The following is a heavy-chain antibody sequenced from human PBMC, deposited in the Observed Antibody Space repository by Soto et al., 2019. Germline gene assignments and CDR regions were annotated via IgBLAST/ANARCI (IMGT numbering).Heavy chain of an antibody. J-gene: IGHJ6*02. CDR1: GGNISSGGYY. D-gene: IGHD2-21*02. CDR3: VREDDGGDRDYYGLDV. CDR2: IYYSGST. V-gene: IGHV4-30-4*08. Sequence: PSEPLSLTCPVSGGNISSGGYYWSWIRQHPGKGLEWIGYIYYSGSTHYNPSLQSRLTMSVDTSKNVFSLNLSSVTAADTAVYFCVREDDGGDRDYYGLDVWGQGTTVTVSS.